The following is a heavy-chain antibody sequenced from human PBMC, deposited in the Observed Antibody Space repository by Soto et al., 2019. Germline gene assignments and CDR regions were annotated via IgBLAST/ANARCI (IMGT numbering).Heavy chain of an antibody. CDR2: IYYSGST. Sequence: SETLSLTCTVSGGSISGYYWSWIRQPPGKGLEWIGYIYYSGSTNYNPSLKSRVTISVDTSKNQFSLKLSSVTAADTAVYYCARFQLWPPYYFDYWGQGTLVTVSS. CDR1: GGSISGYY. D-gene: IGHD5-18*01. J-gene: IGHJ4*02. CDR3: ARFQLWPPYYFDY. V-gene: IGHV4-59*01.